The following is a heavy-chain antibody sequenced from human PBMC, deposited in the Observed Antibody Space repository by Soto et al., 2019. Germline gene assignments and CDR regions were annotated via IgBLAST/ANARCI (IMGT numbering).Heavy chain of an antibody. CDR2: IFHSGTT. CDR1: GDSISSSHW. V-gene: IGHV4-4*02. CDR3: ARQLERGDLPEGFEY. J-gene: IGHJ4*02. D-gene: IGHD1-1*01. Sequence: QVQLQESGPGLVEPSGTLSLTCAVSGDSISSSHWWSWVRQPPGKGLEWIGEIFHSGTTKYNPSLESRFTMSVDKSTNQLSLELSSVTAADTVVYYCARQLERGDLPEGFEYWGQGTLATGSS.